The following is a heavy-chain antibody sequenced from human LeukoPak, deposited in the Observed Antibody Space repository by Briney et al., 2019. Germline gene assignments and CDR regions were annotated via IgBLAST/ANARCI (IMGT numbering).Heavy chain of an antibody. V-gene: IGHV3-7*03. CDR3: AREALLPRPLDY. D-gene: IGHD2-15*01. CDR2: IKQDGSEK. J-gene: IGHJ4*02. Sequence: GGSLRLSCAASGFIVSNNYMSWVRQAPGKGLEWVADIKQDGSEKYYVDSVRGRFTISRDNAKNSLYLQMNSLRAEDTAVYYCAREALLPRPLDYWGQGTLVTVSS. CDR1: GFIVSNNY.